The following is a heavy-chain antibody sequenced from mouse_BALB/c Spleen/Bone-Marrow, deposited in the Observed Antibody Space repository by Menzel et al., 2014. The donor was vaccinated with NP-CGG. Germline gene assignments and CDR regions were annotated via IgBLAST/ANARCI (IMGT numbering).Heavy chain of an antibody. Sequence: QVQLQQSAGLVQPSQSLSITCTVSGFSLTSYGVHWVRQSPGKGLEWLGVIWSGGSTDYNAAFISRLSISKDNSKSQVFFKMNSLQADDTAIYYCASNWDYAMDYWGQGTSVTVSS. V-gene: IGHV2-4-1*01. CDR2: IWSGGST. J-gene: IGHJ4*01. CDR1: GFSLTSYG. CDR3: ASNWDYAMDY. D-gene: IGHD4-1*01.